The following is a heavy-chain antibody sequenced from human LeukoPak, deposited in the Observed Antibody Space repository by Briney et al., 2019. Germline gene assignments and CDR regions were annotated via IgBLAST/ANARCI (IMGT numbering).Heavy chain of an antibody. CDR1: GYPFTSYG. Sequence: ASVKVSCKASGYPFTSYGISWVRQAPGQGLEWMGWISAYNGNTNYAQKLQGRVTMTTDTSTSTAYMELRSLRSDDTAVYYCARDPYGGGSEYGNWFDPWGQGTLVTVSS. V-gene: IGHV1-18*01. CDR2: ISAYNGNT. D-gene: IGHD4-23*01. CDR3: ARDPYGGGSEYGNWFDP. J-gene: IGHJ5*02.